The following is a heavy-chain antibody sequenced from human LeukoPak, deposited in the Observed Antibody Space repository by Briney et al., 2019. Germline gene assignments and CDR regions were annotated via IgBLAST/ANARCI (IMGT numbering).Heavy chain of an antibody. V-gene: IGHV3-74*01. J-gene: IGHJ4*02. CDR2: IKTDGSTT. D-gene: IGHD2-15*01. Sequence: GGSLRLSSAASGFTFSSSWMHRARQAPGKGLVWVSRIKTDGSTTSYADSVKGRFTISRDNAKNTLYLQMNSLRAEDTAVYYCARKRGGAYDFDYWGQGTLVTVSS. CDR3: ARKRGGAYDFDY. CDR1: GFTFSSSW.